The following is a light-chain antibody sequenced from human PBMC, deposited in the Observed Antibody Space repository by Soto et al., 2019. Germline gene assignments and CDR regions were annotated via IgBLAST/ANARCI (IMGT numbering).Light chain of an antibody. Sequence: DIQLTQSPSTLSASVGDRVIITCRASQRISGWMAWYQQKPGKAPNLLICKTLKTGVPSRFSGSGSGTEFTLIISSLQPDDFATYYCQQYHTYSFGQGTTVEIK. CDR1: QRISGW. CDR2: KT. V-gene: IGKV1-5*03. CDR3: QQYHTYS. J-gene: IGKJ1*01.